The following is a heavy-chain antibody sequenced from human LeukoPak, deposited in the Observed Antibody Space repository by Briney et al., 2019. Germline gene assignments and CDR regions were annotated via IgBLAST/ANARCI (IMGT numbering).Heavy chain of an antibody. CDR3: ARGREYSGYDLDY. D-gene: IGHD5-12*01. Sequence: GGSLRLSCAASGFTFSGYWMHWVRQAPGKGLVWVSCINSGGSSTSADSVKGRLTISRDNAKNTLYLQINSLRAEDTAIYYCARGREYSGYDLDYWGQGTLVTVSS. CDR2: INSGGSST. V-gene: IGHV3-74*01. J-gene: IGHJ4*02. CDR1: GFTFSGYW.